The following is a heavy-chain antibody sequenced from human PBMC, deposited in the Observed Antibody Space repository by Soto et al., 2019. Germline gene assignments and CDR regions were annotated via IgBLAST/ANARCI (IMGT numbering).Heavy chain of an antibody. D-gene: IGHD1-26*01. J-gene: IGHJ4*02. V-gene: IGHV3-48*02. CDR2: ISSSSSAI. CDR1: GFTFSSYS. CDR3: ARDLKSGSYPIGY. Sequence: GGSLRLSCAASGFTFSSYSMNWVRQAPGKGLEWVSYISSSSSAIYYADSVKGRFSISRDNAKNSLYLQMNSLRDEDTAVYYCARDLKSGSYPIGYWGQGTLVTVSS.